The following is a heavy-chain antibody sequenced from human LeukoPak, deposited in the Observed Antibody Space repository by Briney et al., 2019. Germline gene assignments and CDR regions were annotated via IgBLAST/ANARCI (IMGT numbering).Heavy chain of an antibody. D-gene: IGHD1-1*01. CDR2: ISAYNGNT. V-gene: IGHV1-18*04. CDR3: ARVPAIGAGTTLDWFDP. Sequence: ASVKVSCKASGYTFTSYGISWVRQAPGQGLEWMGWISAYNGNTNYAQKLQGRVTMTTDTSTSTAYMELSSLRSEDTAVYYCARVPAIGAGTTLDWFDPWGQGTLVTVSS. J-gene: IGHJ5*02. CDR1: GYTFTSYG.